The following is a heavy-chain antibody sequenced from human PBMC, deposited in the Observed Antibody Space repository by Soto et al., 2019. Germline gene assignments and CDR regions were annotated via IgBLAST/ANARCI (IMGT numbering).Heavy chain of an antibody. D-gene: IGHD2-2*01. Sequence: PGGSLRLSCEVSGFTVNSNYMSWVRQAPGKGLEWVSVIYSGGSTYCADSVKGRFTISRDKSKNTLYLQMNSLRAEDTAVYHCAINLCSGSTCPTYFDYWGQGTLVTVSS. CDR2: IYSGGST. J-gene: IGHJ4*02. CDR3: AINLCSGSTCPTYFDY. CDR1: GFTVNSNY. V-gene: IGHV3-53*01.